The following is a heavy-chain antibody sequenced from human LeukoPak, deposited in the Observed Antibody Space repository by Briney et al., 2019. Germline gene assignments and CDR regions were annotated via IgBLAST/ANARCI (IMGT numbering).Heavy chain of an antibody. Sequence: GGSLRLSCAASGFTFSSYSMNWVRQAPGKGLEWVSSISSSSSYIYYADSVKGRFTISRDNAKNSLYLQMNSLRGEDTAVYYCAKGPYYYGSGSYDYWGQGTLVTVSS. D-gene: IGHD3-10*01. V-gene: IGHV3-21*01. CDR1: GFTFSSYS. CDR2: ISSSSSYI. J-gene: IGHJ4*02. CDR3: AKGPYYYGSGSYDY.